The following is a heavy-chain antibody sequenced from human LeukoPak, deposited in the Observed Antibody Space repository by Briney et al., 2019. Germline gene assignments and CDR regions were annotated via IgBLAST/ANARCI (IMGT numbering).Heavy chain of an antibody. CDR2: ISSSSSTI. CDR1: AFTFSNVW. Sequence: GGSLRLSCAASAFTFSNVWMSWVRQAPGKGLEWVSYISSSSSTIYYADSVKGRFTISRDNAKNSLYLQMNSLRAEDTAVYYCARGGETYYDILTGYYNVPNFDYWGQGTLVTVSS. J-gene: IGHJ4*02. CDR3: ARGGETYYDILTGYYNVPNFDY. V-gene: IGHV3-48*01. D-gene: IGHD3-9*01.